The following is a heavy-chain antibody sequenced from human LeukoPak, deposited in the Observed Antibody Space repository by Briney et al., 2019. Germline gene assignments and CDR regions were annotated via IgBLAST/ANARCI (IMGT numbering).Heavy chain of an antibody. CDR2: IRYDGSNK. CDR1: GFTFSSYD. V-gene: IGHV3-30*02. D-gene: IGHD2-21*01. CDR3: AKDPTAFCGGDCYSLDV. Sequence: GGSLRLSCAASGFTFSSYDMHWVRQAPGKGLEWVTFIRYDGSNKYYSDSVKGRFAISRDNSNNILYLQMSSLRAEDTAVYYRAKDPTAFCGGDCYSLDVWGKGTTVTVSS. J-gene: IGHJ6*04.